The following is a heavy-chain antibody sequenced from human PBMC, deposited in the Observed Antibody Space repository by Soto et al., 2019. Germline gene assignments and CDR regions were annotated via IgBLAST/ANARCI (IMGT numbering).Heavy chain of an antibody. Sequence: PSETLSLTCTVSGCSISSGGYYWSWIRQHPGKGLEWIGYIYYSGSTYYNPSLKSRVTISVDTSKNQFSLKLSSVTAADTAVYYCAREGLTIFGVVNLYYYYGMDVWGQGITVTVSS. J-gene: IGHJ6*02. CDR3: AREGLTIFGVVNLYYYYGMDV. CDR2: IYYSGST. D-gene: IGHD3-3*01. V-gene: IGHV4-31*03. CDR1: GCSISSGGYY.